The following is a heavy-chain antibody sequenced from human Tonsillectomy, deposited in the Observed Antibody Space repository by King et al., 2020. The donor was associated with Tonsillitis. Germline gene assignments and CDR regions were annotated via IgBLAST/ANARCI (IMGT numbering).Heavy chain of an antibody. J-gene: IGHJ4*02. V-gene: IGHV5-51*01. D-gene: IGHD6-19*01. CDR2: IYPGDSDT. CDR1: RYSFTSYW. Sequence: VQLVESGAEVKKPGESLKISCKTSRYSFTSYWIGWVRQMPGKGLEWMGIIYPGDSDTRYSPSFQGQVTISADKSISTAYLQLRSLRASDTAMFYCARQKRNSGWYLGHFDYWGQGSLVTVSS. CDR3: ARQKRNSGWYLGHFDY.